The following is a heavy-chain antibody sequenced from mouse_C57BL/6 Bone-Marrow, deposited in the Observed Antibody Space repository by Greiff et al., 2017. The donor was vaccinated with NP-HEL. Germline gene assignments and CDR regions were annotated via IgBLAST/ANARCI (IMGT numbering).Heavy chain of an antibody. CDR3: TDYYDSSYGAMDY. CDR2: IDPENGDT. V-gene: IGHV14-4*01. Sequence: EVQLQQSGAELVRPGASVKLSCTASGFNIKDDYMHWVKQRPEQGLEWIGWIDPENGDTEYASKFQGKATITADTSSNTAYLQLSMLTSEDTAVYYGTDYYDSSYGAMDYWGQGTSVTVSS. CDR1: GFNIKDDY. D-gene: IGHD1-1*01. J-gene: IGHJ4*01.